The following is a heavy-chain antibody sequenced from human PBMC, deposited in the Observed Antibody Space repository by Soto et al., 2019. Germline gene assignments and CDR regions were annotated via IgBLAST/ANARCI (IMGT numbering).Heavy chain of an antibody. CDR3: ARDPPLSVLVVVATDDF. CDR2: ISSSSSFR. Sequence: PVGSLRLSGAASGFTFTNHNMNWVRQASGKGLEWVSSISSSSSFRNYADSVKGRFSISRDNDKNLVYLQMDSLRAEDTAVYYCARDPPLSVLVVVATDDFWGQGTLVTVSS. J-gene: IGHJ4*02. V-gene: IGHV3-21*01. CDR1: GFTFTNHN. D-gene: IGHD2-21*01.